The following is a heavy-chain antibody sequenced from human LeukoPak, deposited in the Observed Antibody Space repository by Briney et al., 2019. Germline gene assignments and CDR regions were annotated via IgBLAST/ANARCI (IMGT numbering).Heavy chain of an antibody. D-gene: IGHD3-9*01. CDR1: GFTFTSYA. Sequence: TGGSLRLSCAASGFTFTSYAMSWVRQAPGKGLEWVSGISGSGGRVFYADSVKGRFTISRDNSKNTLYLQMNNLRAEDTAIYYCAKAANYDILTGYYLDYWGQGTLVTVSS. CDR2: ISGSGGRV. V-gene: IGHV3-23*01. CDR3: AKAANYDILTGYYLDY. J-gene: IGHJ4*02.